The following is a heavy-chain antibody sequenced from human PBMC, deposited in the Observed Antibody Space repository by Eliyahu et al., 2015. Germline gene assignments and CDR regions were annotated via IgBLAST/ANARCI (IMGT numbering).Heavy chain of an antibody. CDR2: IYYSGST. V-gene: IGHV4-39*01. CDR1: GGSXSSSSYY. J-gene: IGHJ4*02. Sequence: QLQLQESGPGLVKPSETLSLTCTVSGGSXSSSSYYWGWISQPPGKGLGWIGSIYYSGSTYYNPSLKSRVTISVDTSKNQFSLKLSSVTAADTAVYYCAMRGPQDYYDSSGYSDYWGQGTLVTVSS. D-gene: IGHD3-22*01. CDR3: AMRGPQDYYDSSGYSDY.